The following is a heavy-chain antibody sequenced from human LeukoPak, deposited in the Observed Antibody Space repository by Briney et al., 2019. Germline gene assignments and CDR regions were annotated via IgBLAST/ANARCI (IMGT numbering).Heavy chain of an antibody. D-gene: IGHD6-19*01. CDR2: INPDIDVT. CDR1: GYTFTDYY. V-gene: IGHV1-2*06. J-gene: IGHJ4*02. CDR3: ARGEASSWYIE. Sequence: ASVKVSCKTSGYTFTDYYIHWVRQAPGQGLEWMGRINPDIDVTNLGQKFQGRVTVTRDTSISTVYMELNRLISNDTAVYFCARGEASSWYIEWGQGTLVTVSS.